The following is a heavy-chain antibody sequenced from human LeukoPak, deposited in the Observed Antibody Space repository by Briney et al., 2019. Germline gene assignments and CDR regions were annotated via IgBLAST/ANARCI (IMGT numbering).Heavy chain of an antibody. D-gene: IGHD3-22*01. CDR2: IRYDGSNK. Sequence: GGSLRLSCAASGFTFSSYGMHWVRQAPGKGLEWVAFIRYDGSNKYYADSVRGRFTISRDNSKNTLYLQMNSLRSEDTAVYYCASHYYDSSGYHVTPTYYYYGMDVWGQGTTVTVSS. CDR1: GFTFSSYG. CDR3: ASHYYDSSGYHVTPTYYYYGMDV. V-gene: IGHV3-30*02. J-gene: IGHJ6*02.